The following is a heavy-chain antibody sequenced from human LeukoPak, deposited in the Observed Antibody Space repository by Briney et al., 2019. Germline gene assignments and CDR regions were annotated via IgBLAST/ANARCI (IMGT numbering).Heavy chain of an antibody. D-gene: IGHD2-2*01. J-gene: IGHJ6*02. Sequence: ASVKVSCKASGYTFTSYYMYWVRQAPGQGLEWMGIINPSGGSTSYAQKFQGRVTMTRDTSTSTVYMELSSLRSGDTAVYYCAREYQTPGYYYGMDVWGQGTTVTVSS. CDR3: AREYQTPGYYYGMDV. V-gene: IGHV1-46*01. CDR1: GYTFTSYY. CDR2: INPSGGST.